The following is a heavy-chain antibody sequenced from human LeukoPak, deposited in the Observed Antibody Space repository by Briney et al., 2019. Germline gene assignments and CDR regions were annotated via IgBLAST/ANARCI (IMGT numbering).Heavy chain of an antibody. CDR1: GGTFSSYA. V-gene: IGHV1-69*05. Sequence: ASVKASCKASGGTFSSYAISWVRQAPGQGLEWMGGIIPNFGTANYAQKFQGRVTITTDESTSTAYMELSSLRSEDTAVYYCARGAGTAMVQYYFDYWGQGTLVTVSS. CDR3: ARGAGTAMVQYYFDY. CDR2: IIPNFGTA. J-gene: IGHJ4*02. D-gene: IGHD5-18*01.